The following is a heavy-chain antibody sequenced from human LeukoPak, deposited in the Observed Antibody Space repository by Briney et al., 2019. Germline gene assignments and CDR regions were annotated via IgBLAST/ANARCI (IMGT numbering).Heavy chain of an antibody. CDR3: ARDRQNYYDSSGYFGWRY. CDR2: IKQDGSEK. V-gene: IGHV3-7*01. Sequence: GGSLRLSCAASGFTFSSYSMNWVRQAPGKGLEWVANIKQDGSEKYYVDSVKGRFTISRDNAKNSLYLQMNSLRAEDTAVYYCARDRQNYYDSSGYFGWRYWGQGTLVTVSS. D-gene: IGHD3-22*01. J-gene: IGHJ4*02. CDR1: GFTFSSYS.